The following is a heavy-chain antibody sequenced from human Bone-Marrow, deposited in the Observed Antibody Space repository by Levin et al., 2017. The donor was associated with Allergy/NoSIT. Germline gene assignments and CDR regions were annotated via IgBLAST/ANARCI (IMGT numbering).Heavy chain of an antibody. V-gene: IGHV3-7*01. Sequence: GGSLRLSCAASGFTFSSSWMSWVRQAPGEGLEWVANINQDGTVSRYLDSVRGRFTISRDNAQNSLYLQMNGLRAEDAALYYCVRWGYCTSAIVCAAIDYWGPGTLVTVSS. CDR1: GFTFSSSW. CDR3: VRWGYCTSAIVCAAIDY. CDR2: INQDGTVS. D-gene: IGHD2-8*02. J-gene: IGHJ4*02.